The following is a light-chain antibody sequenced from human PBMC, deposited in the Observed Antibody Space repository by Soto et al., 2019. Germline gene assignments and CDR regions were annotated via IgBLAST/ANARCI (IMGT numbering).Light chain of an antibody. V-gene: IGKV3-20*01. J-gene: IGKJ1*01. Sequence: EIVLTQSPGTLSLSPGERATLSCRASQSISSTYLTWYHQKPGQAPRLLIYDASRRATGIPDRFSGSGSGTDFGLTISRLEPEDFAVYYCQHYDSARWTFGLGTKVDIK. CDR3: QHYDSARWT. CDR2: DAS. CDR1: QSISSTY.